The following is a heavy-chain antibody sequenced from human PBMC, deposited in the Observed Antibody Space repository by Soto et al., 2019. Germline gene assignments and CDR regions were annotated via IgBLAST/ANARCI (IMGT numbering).Heavy chain of an antibody. D-gene: IGHD3-16*02. CDR2: IHDTGRT. CDR3: ARESVSGTYRFDS. Sequence: SSETLSLTCTVSGDSLGTYCWSWIRQPAGERLEWIGRIHDTGRTNYNPSLKSRVTMSVDTSKNQFSLRVNSVTAADTAVYYCARESVSGTYRFDSWGQGTLVTVSS. V-gene: IGHV4-4*07. J-gene: IGHJ4*02. CDR1: GDSLGTYC.